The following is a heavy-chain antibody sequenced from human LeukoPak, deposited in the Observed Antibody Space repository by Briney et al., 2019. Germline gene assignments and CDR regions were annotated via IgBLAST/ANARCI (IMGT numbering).Heavy chain of an antibody. CDR1: GYTFTSYY. D-gene: IGHD6-13*01. CDR3: ARSEQQLVFDY. V-gene: IGHV1-46*01. Sequence: ASVKVSCKASGYTFTSYYMHWVRQAPGQGLEWMGVINPSGGSTSYAQKFQGRVTMTRDMSTSIVYMELSSLRSEDTAVYYCARSEQQLVFDYWGQGTLVTVSS. J-gene: IGHJ4*02. CDR2: INPSGGST.